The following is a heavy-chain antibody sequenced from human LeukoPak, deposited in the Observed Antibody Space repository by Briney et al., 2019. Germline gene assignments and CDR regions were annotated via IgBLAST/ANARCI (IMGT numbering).Heavy chain of an antibody. J-gene: IGHJ4*02. Sequence: GGSLRLSCAASGFTFSSYEMNWVRQAPGKGLEWVSYISSSGSTIYYADSVKGRFTISRDNAKNSLYLQMNSLRAEDTAVYYCARLTVTSAYWGQGTLVTVSS. CDR1: GFTFSSYE. V-gene: IGHV3-48*03. CDR3: ARLTVTSAY. CDR2: ISSSGSTI. D-gene: IGHD4-17*01.